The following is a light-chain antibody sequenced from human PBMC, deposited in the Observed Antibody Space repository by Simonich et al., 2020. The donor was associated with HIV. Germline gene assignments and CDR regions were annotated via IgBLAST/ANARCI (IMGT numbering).Light chain of an antibody. J-gene: IGKJ2*01. Sequence: DIVMPQSPLSLPVTPGEPASISCRSSQRLLQSNGYNYLDWYLQKPGQSPQLLIYLGSNRASGVPDRFSGSGSGTDVTLKISRVEAEDVGVYFCMQALQTPLYTFGQGTKLEIK. CDR3: MQALQTPLYT. CDR2: LGS. V-gene: IGKV2-28*01. CDR1: QRLLQSNGYNY.